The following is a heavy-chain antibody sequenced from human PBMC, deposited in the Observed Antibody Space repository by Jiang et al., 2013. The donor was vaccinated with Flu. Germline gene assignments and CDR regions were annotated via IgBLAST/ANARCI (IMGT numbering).Heavy chain of an antibody. CDR2: ISAYNGNT. J-gene: IGHJ4*02. CDR3: ATDPGYSSGWYAS. D-gene: IGHD6-19*01. Sequence: EWMGWISAYNGNTNYAQKLQGRVTMTTDTSTSTAYMELSSLRSEDTAVYYCATDPGYSSGWYASWGQGTLVTVSS. V-gene: IGHV1-18*01.